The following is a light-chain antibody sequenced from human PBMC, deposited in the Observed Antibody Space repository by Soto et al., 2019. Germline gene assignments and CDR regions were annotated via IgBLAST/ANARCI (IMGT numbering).Light chain of an antibody. CDR3: QQSYSTLT. CDR2: AAS. J-gene: IGKJ4*01. V-gene: IGKV1-39*01. Sequence: MTQSLASLSASVEDRLTITCRASQSIRSYLTWYQQKPGKAPELLSDAASXLKSGVPSRFSGSGSGTDFTLTISCLQPEDFETSYCQQSYSTLTFGGGTKVDIK. CDR1: QSIRSY.